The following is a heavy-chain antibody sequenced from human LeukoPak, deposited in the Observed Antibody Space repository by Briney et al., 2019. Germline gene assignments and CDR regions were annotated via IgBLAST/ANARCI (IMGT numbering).Heavy chain of an antibody. Sequence: ASVKVSCKASGYTFTSYGISWVRQAPGQGLEWMGWINPNSGGTNYAQKFQGRVTMTRDTSISTAYMELSRLRSDDTAVYYCARDSYYDSSGYYSSEYFQHWGQGTLVTVSS. J-gene: IGHJ1*01. V-gene: IGHV1-2*02. CDR2: INPNSGGT. D-gene: IGHD3-22*01. CDR3: ARDSYYDSSGYYSSEYFQH. CDR1: GYTFTSYG.